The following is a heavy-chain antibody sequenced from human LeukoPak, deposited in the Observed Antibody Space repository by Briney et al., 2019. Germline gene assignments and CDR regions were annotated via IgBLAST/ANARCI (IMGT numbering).Heavy chain of an antibody. CDR1: GYTFTGYY. J-gene: IGHJ4*02. V-gene: IGHV1-2*02. Sequence: GASVKVSCKASGYTFTGYYMHWVRQAPGQGLEWTGWINPNSGGTNYAQKFQGRVTMTRDTSISTAYMELSRLRSDDTAVYYCARNPNDYGDYVYFDYWGQGTLVTVSS. CDR3: ARNPNDYGDYVYFDY. D-gene: IGHD4-17*01. CDR2: INPNSGGT.